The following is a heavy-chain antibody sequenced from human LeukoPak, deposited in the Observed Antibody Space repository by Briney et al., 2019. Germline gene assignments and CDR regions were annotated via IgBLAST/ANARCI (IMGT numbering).Heavy chain of an antibody. CDR1: GGSISSYY. J-gene: IGHJ4*02. CDR3: ARGDDYGDSDY. D-gene: IGHD4-17*01. V-gene: IGHV4-59*01. Sequence: SETLSLTCTVSGGSISSYYWSWIRQPPGKGLEWIGYIYYSGSTNYNPSLKSRVTISVDTSKNQFSLKLSSVTAADTAVYYCARGDDYGDSDYWGQGTPVTVSS. CDR2: IYYSGST.